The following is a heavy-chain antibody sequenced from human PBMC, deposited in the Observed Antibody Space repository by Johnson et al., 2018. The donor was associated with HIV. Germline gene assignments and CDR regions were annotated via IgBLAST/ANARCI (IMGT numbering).Heavy chain of an antibody. Sequence: QVQLVESGGGVVQPGRSVRLSCAASGFTFSDYYMSWIRQAPGKGLEWVSYISSSGSTLYYADSVKGRFTISRDNAKKSLYLQMNSLRAEDTAVYYCARDSSVVTTDAFDIWGQGTMVTVPS. CDR2: ISSSGSTL. J-gene: IGHJ3*02. V-gene: IGHV3-11*04. CDR3: ARDSSVVTTDAFDI. D-gene: IGHD2-21*02. CDR1: GFTFSDYY.